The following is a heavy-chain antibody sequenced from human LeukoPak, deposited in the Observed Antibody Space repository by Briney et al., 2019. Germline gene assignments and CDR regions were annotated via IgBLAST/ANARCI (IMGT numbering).Heavy chain of an antibody. J-gene: IGHJ5*02. CDR1: DYNFPSYS. Sequence: ASVKVSCNTADYNFPSYSFGWVRQAPRQGLERVWWIRAYNDNTQLAQKFQDRVTMTRDTSATTAYMELRSLRSDDTAIYYCARAKLAVTGTVGLDPWGQGTLVTVSS. CDR2: IRAYNDNT. CDR3: ARAKLAVTGTVGLDP. V-gene: IGHV1-18*01. D-gene: IGHD6-19*01.